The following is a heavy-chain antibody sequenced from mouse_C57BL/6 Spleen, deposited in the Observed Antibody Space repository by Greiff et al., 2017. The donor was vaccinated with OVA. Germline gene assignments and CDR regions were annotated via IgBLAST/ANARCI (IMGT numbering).Heavy chain of an antibody. J-gene: IGHJ2*01. D-gene: IGHD1-1*01. Sequence: EVMLVESGGGLVKPGGSLKLSCAASGFPFSSYAMSWVRQTPEKRLGWVATISDGGSYTYYPANVKGRFTISRDNAKNNLYLQMSHLKSEDTAMYYCAREGTTVVDYFDYWGQGTTLTVSS. CDR1: GFPFSSYA. CDR2: ISDGGSYT. CDR3: AREGTTVVDYFDY. V-gene: IGHV5-4*01.